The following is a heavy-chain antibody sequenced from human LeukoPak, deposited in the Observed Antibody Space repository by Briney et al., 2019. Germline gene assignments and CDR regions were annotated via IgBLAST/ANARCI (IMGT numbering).Heavy chain of an antibody. CDR1: GFTFSSYA. CDR2: TSGSGGST. J-gene: IGHJ4*02. V-gene: IGHV3-23*01. CDR3: AKVQQSHYYGSGDYFDY. Sequence: PGGSLRLSCAASGFTFSSYAMSWVRQAPGKGLEWVSATSGSGGSTYYADSVKGRFTISRDNSKNTLYLQMNSLRAEDTAVYYCAKVQQSHYYGSGDYFDYWGQGTLVTVSS. D-gene: IGHD3-10*01.